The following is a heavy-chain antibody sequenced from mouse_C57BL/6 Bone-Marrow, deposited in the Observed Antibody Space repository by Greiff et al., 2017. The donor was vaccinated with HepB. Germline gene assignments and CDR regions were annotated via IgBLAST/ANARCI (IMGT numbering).Heavy chain of an antibody. V-gene: IGHV14-3*01. CDR3: ARDYYDYDGYYFDY. Sequence: VQLQQSVAELVRPGASVKLSCTASGFNIKNTYMPWVKQRPEQGLEWIGRIDPANGNTKYAPKFQGKATLTADTSSNTAYLQLSSLTSEDTAIYYCARDYYDYDGYYFDYWGQGTTLTVSS. CDR1: GFNIKNTY. CDR2: IDPANGNT. D-gene: IGHD2-4*01. J-gene: IGHJ2*01.